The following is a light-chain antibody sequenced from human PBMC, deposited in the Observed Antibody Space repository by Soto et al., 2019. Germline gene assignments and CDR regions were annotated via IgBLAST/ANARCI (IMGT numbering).Light chain of an antibody. CDR3: CSYAGSYSYV. CDR2: DVS. V-gene: IGLV2-11*01. CDR1: SSDVGGYDH. Sequence: QSALTQPRSVSGSPGQSVTISCSGTSSDVGGYDHVSWYQHHPGKAPKLMIYDVSKRPSGVRDRFSGSKSGSTASLTISGLQAEDEADYYCCSYAGSYSYVFGTGTKLTVL. J-gene: IGLJ1*01.